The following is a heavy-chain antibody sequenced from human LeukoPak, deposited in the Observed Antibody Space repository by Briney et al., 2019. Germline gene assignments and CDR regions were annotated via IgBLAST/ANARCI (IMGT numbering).Heavy chain of an antibody. D-gene: IGHD3-22*01. CDR1: GGSFSAYY. Sequence: SETLSLTCAVYGGSFSAYYWTWIRQPPGKGLEWIGSIYYSGSTHYNPSLRSRITISVDTSKNQFSLQLRSVTAADTAVYYCARNVSTGYFDYWGQGTLVTVSS. CDR3: ARNVSTGYFDY. V-gene: IGHV4-34*01. J-gene: IGHJ4*02. CDR2: IYYSGST.